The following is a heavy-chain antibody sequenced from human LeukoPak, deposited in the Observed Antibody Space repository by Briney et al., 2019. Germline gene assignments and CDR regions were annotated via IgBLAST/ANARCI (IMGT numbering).Heavy chain of an antibody. D-gene: IGHD3-10*01. J-gene: IGHJ4*02. V-gene: IGHV3-23*01. CDR3: AKRGVVIRVFLVGFHKEAYYFDS. CDR1: GITLRNYG. CDR2: ISGSGGWT. Sequence: VGALRLSCAVSGITLRNYGMRWVGLGADKGLGWVAGISGSGGWTHYADSVKGQFTISRDNSKNTLYLQLNTLRAEDTAVYFCAKRGVVIRVFLVGFHKEAYYFDSWGQGALVTVSS.